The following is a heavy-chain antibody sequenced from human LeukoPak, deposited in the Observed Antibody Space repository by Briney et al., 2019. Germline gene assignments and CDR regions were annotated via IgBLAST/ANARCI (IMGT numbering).Heavy chain of an antibody. D-gene: IGHD3-10*01. Sequence: SETLSLTCSVSGGSISSYYWSWIRQPAGKGLEWIGYIYYSGSTNYNPSLKSRVTISVDTSKNQFSLKLSSVTAADTAVYYCAREDTMVRGVIISNWFDPWGQGTLVTVSS. V-gene: IGHV4-59*01. CDR2: IYYSGST. CDR3: AREDTMVRGVIISNWFDP. J-gene: IGHJ5*02. CDR1: GGSISSYY.